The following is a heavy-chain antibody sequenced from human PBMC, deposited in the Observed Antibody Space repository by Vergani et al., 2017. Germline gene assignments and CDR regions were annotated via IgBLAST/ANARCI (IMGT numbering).Heavy chain of an antibody. Sequence: QVQLVQSGTEVKKPGASVKVSCKASGYTFTNYDVNWVRHATGQGLEWMGWMNPISGNTGYAQEFRGRVTITRDTSISTAYMELSNLRSEDTAIYYCVKEKIDLGSYFFDSWGNGILVTVSS. CDR2: MNPISGNT. D-gene: IGHD2/OR15-2a*01. V-gene: IGHV1-8*03. CDR1: GYTFTNYD. CDR3: VKEKIDLGSYFFDS. J-gene: IGHJ4*01.